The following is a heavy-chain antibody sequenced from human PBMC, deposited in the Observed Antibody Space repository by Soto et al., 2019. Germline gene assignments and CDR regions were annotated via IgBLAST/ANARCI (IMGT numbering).Heavy chain of an antibody. CDR3: AGEVGVTGLHL. CDR2: IIPMYGIA. J-gene: IGHJ5*02. Sequence: QVQLVQSGAEVKKPGSSVRVSCRTSGGTFKKYGFSWVRQAPGQGLEWMGGIIPMYGIANYGQICQVRPTITADDSTNTVHRSLTSLKSADTALYSGAGEVGVTGLHLWGQGTQVTVSS. V-gene: IGHV1-69*12. D-gene: IGHD1-26*01. CDR1: GGTFKKYG.